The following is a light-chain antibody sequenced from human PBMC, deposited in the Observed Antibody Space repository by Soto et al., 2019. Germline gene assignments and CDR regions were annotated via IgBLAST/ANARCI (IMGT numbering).Light chain of an antibody. J-gene: IGKJ1*01. Sequence: IPMTQSPSTQSASIGDTVTITCRASQSVDKKVAWYQQKPGKAPKLLIFDVSTLQSGVPSRFSGSGSGTEFSLAIKNLQPDDGANDYCQQYDLCWTFGQCTRVQIK. CDR3: QQYDLCWT. V-gene: IGKV1-5*01. CDR2: DVS. CDR1: QSVDKK.